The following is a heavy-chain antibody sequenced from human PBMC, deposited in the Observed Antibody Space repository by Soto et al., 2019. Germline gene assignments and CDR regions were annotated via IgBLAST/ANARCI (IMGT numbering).Heavy chain of an antibody. CDR1: GGSISSYY. D-gene: IGHD3-22*01. CDR3: ARSWIPGMIYYMDV. J-gene: IGHJ6*03. CDR2: IYYSGST. V-gene: IGHV4-59*08. Sequence: SETLSLTCTVSGGSISSYYWSWIRQPPGKGLEWIGYIYYSGSTNYNPSLKSRVTISVDTSKNQFSLKLSSVTAADTAVYYCARSWIPGMIYYMDVWGKGTTVTVSS.